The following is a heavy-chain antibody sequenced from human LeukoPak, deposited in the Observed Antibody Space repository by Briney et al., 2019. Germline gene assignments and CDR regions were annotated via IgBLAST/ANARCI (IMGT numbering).Heavy chain of an antibody. CDR2: IDNAGSIT. CDR3: VRSAFHAGSGNYYDY. Sequence: SGGSLRLSCAASRFTFSNYWIHWVRQAPGKGLVWVSRIDNAGSITTYADSVKGRFTISRDNAENTLYLQMNSLRVEDTAVYYCVRSAFHAGSGNYYDYWGQGTLVTVSS. J-gene: IGHJ4*02. V-gene: IGHV3-74*03. D-gene: IGHD3-22*01. CDR1: RFTFSNYW.